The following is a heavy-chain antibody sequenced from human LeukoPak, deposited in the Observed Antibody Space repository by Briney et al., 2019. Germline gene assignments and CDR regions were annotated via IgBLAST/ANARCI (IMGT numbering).Heavy chain of an antibody. CDR3: AKELKSTIGGRDY. CDR1: GFTFSSYG. D-gene: IGHD3-10*01. Sequence: PGGSLRLSCAASGFTFSSYGMSWVRQAPGKGLEWVSAISGSGGSTYYADSVKGRSTISRDNSKNTLYLQMNSLRAEDTAVYYCAKELKSTIGGRDYWGQGTLVTVSS. J-gene: IGHJ4*02. CDR2: ISGSGGST. V-gene: IGHV3-23*01.